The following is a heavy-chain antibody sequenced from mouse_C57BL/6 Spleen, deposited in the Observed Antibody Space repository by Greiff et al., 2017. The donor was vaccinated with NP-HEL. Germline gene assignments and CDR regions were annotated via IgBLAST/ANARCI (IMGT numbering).Heavy chain of an antibody. CDR3: ARDYGSSSDY. V-gene: IGHV5-6*01. J-gene: IGHJ2*01. CDR1: GFTFSSYG. Sequence: EVKLQESGGDLVKPGGSLKLSCAASGFTFSSYGMSWVRQTPDKRLEWVATISSGGSYTYYPDSVKGRFTISRDNAKNTLYLQMSSLKSEDTAMYYCARDYGSSSDYWGQGTTLTVSS. CDR2: ISSGGSYT. D-gene: IGHD1-1*01.